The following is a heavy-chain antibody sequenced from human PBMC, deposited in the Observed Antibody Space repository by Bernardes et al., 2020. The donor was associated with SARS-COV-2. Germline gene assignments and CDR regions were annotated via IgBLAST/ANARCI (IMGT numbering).Heavy chain of an antibody. V-gene: IGHV1-24*01. D-gene: IGHD4-17*01. J-gene: IGHJ2*01. CDR1: GYTLTALS. CDR2: FAPEDGEP. Sequence: ASVKVSCRVSGYTLTALSIHWVRQTPGQGLEWMGGFAPEDGEPIYAQRFQGRVTMTEDTSADTAYMELSSLRSEDTAVYYCATGPTTMTYWYFDLWGRGTLVTVSS. CDR3: ATGPTTMTYWYFDL.